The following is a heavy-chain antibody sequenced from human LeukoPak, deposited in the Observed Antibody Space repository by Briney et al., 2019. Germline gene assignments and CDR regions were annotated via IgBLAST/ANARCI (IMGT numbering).Heavy chain of an antibody. D-gene: IGHD3-9*01. J-gene: IGHJ4*02. CDR2: IIPILGIA. CDR3: ARDKGQYFDREVFDY. V-gene: IGHV1-69*04. Sequence: SVKVSCKASGGTFSSYAISWVRQAPGQGLEWMGRIIPILGIANYAQKFQGRVTITADKSTSTAYMELSSLRSEDTAVYYCARDKGQYFDREVFDYWGQGTLVTVSS. CDR1: GGTFSSYA.